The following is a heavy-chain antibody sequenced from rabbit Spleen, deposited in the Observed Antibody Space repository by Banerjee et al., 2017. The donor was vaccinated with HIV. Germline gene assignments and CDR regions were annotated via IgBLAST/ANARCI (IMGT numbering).Heavy chain of an antibody. V-gene: IGHV1S47*01. J-gene: IGHJ4*01. Sequence: QEQLVESGGGLVQPGGSLKLSCKASRFDVSNYGMSWVRQAPGKGLEWIGYIEPIFGNTYYATWVKGRVTIPSHNAKNTLYLQLSSLTAADTATYFCVRDQAGDADYGRYYLNLWGQGTLVTVS. D-gene: IGHD2-1*01. CDR2: IEPIFGNT. CDR1: RFDVSNYG. CDR3: VRDQAGDADYGRYYLNL.